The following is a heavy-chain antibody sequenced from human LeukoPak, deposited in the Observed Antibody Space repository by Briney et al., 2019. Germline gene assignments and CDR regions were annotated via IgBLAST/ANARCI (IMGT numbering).Heavy chain of an antibody. J-gene: IGHJ3*02. V-gene: IGHV1-69*05. D-gene: IGHD5-18*01. CDR2: IIPIFGTA. Sequence: GASVKVSCKASGGTFSSYAISWVRQAPGQGLEWMGRIIPIFGTANYARKFQGRVTITTDESTSTAYMELSSLRSEDTAVYYCASEDTAMDAFDIWGQGTMVTVSS. CDR1: GGTFSSYA. CDR3: ASEDTAMDAFDI.